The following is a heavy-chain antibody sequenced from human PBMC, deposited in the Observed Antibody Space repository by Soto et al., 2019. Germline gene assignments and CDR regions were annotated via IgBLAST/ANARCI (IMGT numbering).Heavy chain of an antibody. J-gene: IGHJ4*02. D-gene: IGHD2-15*01. CDR1: GFTFSNAW. Sequence: GGSLRLSCAASGFTFSNAWMSWVRQAPGKGLEWVGRIKSKTDGGRTDYAAPVKGRFTISRDDPKNTLYLQMNSLKTEDTAVYYCTTGEGGEPTPNIVVVVAAIPYWGQGTLVTVSS. CDR2: IKSKTDGGRT. CDR3: TTGEGGEPTPNIVVVVAAIPY. V-gene: IGHV3-15*01.